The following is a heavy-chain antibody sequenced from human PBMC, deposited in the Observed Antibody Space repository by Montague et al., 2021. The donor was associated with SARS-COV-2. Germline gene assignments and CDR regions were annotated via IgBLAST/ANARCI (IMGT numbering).Heavy chain of an antibody. D-gene: IGHD6-19*01. CDR1: GDSVSSNSAA. J-gene: IGHJ4*02. CDR2: SYYMSNWYY. CDR3: VLAVAGRGGYDY. V-gene: IGHV6-1*01. Sequence: CAISGDSVSSNSAAWNWIRQSPSRRLEWLGRSYYMSNWYYEYAVSLKSRITINPDTSKNQFSLQVKSMTPEDTAVYYCVLAVAGRGGYDYWGQGTLVTVSS.